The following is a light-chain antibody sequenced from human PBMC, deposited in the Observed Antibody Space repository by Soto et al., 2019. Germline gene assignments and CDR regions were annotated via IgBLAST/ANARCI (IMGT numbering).Light chain of an antibody. J-gene: IGKJ2*01. CDR3: QQYYNWPPYT. CDR1: QDIRSD. V-gene: IGKV1-17*01. CDR2: AAS. Sequence: DIQMTQSPSSLSASVGDRVTITCRASQDIRSDLGWFQQKPGKAPKRLIYAASTLESGVPSRFSGSRSGTEFTLTISSLQPEDFAVYYCQQYYNWPPYTFGQGTKLQIE.